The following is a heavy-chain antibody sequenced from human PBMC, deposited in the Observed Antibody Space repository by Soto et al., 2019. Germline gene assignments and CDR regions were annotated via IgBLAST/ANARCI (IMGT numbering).Heavy chain of an antibody. CDR1: GYTFTSYG. CDR2: ISAYNGNT. CDR3: ARGGTIFGVAQGFEP. V-gene: IGHV1-18*01. J-gene: IGHJ5*02. D-gene: IGHD3-3*01. Sequence: ASVKVSCKASGYTFTSYGISWVRQAPGQGLEWMGWISAYNGNTNYAQKLQGRVTMTTDTSTSTAYMELRSLRSDDTAVYYCARGGTIFGVAQGFEPWGQGTLVTVSS.